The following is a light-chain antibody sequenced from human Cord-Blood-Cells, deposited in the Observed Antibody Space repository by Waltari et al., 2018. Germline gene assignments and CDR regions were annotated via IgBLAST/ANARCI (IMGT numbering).Light chain of an antibody. Sequence: DIVMTQSPDSLAVSLGERATINCKSSQSVLYSSNNKNYLAWYQQKPGQPPKLLIYWASTRESGVPDRFSGSGSGTEFTLTISSLQAEDVAVYYCQQYDRSPYSFCQGTKLEI. J-gene: IGKJ2*03. CDR3: QQYDRSPYS. CDR1: QSVLYSSNNKNY. V-gene: IGKV4-1*01. CDR2: WAS.